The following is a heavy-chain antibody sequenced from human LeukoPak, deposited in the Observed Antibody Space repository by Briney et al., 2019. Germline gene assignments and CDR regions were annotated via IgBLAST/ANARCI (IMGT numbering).Heavy chain of an antibody. V-gene: IGHV3-30*04. CDR2: ITYDGSST. J-gene: IGHJ3*02. D-gene: IGHD4-23*01. CDR3: ARGLRVTQGRNYDAFDI. CDR1: GFTFSSYA. Sequence: GGSLRLSCAASGFTFSSYAMNWVRQAPGKGLEWVAVITYDGSSTYYADSVKGRFTISRDNAKNTLYLQMNSLRAEDTAVYYCARGLRVTQGRNYDAFDIWGQGTIDTVSS.